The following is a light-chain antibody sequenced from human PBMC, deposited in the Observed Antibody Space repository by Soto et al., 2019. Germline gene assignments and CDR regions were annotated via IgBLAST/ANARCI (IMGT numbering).Light chain of an antibody. CDR2: DAS. CDR1: QNINNS. V-gene: IGKV1-33*01. Sequence: DIQMTQSPSSLSASVGDRVTITCQASQNINNSLNWYQQKPGRGPKLLIYDASNLEAVVPSRFRGSGSGTDFTFTIRRPQPEDIATYYCQQYENLPTFGQGTRLEIK. J-gene: IGKJ5*01. CDR3: QQYENLPT.